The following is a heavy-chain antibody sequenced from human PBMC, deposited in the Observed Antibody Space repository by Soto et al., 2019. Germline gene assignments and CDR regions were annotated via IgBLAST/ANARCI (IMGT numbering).Heavy chain of an antibody. Sequence: GGSLRLSCTASGFTFGDYAMSWFRQAPGKGLEWVGFIRSKAYGGATEYAASVKGRFTISRDDSKSIAYLQMNSLKTEDTAVYYCTRDSVLLWFGELFSRGQGTLVTVSS. J-gene: IGHJ4*02. CDR3: TRDSVLLWFGELFS. CDR2: IRSKAYGGAT. D-gene: IGHD3-10*01. V-gene: IGHV3-49*03. CDR1: GFTFGDYA.